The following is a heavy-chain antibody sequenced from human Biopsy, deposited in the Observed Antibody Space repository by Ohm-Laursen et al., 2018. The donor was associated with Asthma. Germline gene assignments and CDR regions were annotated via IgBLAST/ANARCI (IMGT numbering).Heavy chain of an antibody. CDR2: ISYDGSNK. CDR3: ASQSSGPDFWSGYYYFDY. V-gene: IGHV3-30*03. J-gene: IGHJ4*02. CDR1: GFTSSSYG. D-gene: IGHD3-3*01. Sequence: SLRLSCTASGFTSSSYGMHWVRQAPGKGLEWVAVISYDGSNKYYADSVKGRFTISRDNSKNTLYLQMNSLRAEDTVVYYCASQSSGPDFWSGYYYFDYWGQGTLVTVSS.